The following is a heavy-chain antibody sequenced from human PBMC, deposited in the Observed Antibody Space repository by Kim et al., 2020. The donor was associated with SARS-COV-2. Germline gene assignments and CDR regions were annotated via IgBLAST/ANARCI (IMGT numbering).Heavy chain of an antibody. D-gene: IGHD3-3*01. J-gene: IGHJ6*02. Sequence: GGSLRLSCAASGFTFSSYAMHWVRQAPGKGLEWVAVISYDGSNKYYADSVKGRFTISRDNSKNTLYLQMNSLRAEDTAVYYCARDPTSITIFGVDYYYGMDVWGQGTTVTVSS. CDR3: ARDPTSITIFGVDYYYGMDV. CDR2: ISYDGSNK. CDR1: GFTFSSYA. V-gene: IGHV3-30-3*01.